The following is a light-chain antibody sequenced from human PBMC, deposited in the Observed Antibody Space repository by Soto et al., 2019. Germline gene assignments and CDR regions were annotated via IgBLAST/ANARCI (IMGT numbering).Light chain of an antibody. CDR1: RSDIGSNF. V-gene: IGLV1-44*01. Sequence: QSALSQPPSASGTPGQTVIISCSGSRSDIGSNFVNWYQHLPGTAPKLLIYNSNQRPSGVPDRFSGSKSGTSASLAISGLQAEDEADYYCQSYDSSLSYVFGTGTKVTV. CDR3: QSYDSSLSYV. CDR2: NSN. J-gene: IGLJ1*01.